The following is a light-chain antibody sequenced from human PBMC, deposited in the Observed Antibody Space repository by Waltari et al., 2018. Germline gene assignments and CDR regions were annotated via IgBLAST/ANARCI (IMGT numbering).Light chain of an antibody. Sequence: QSALTQPASVSGSPGPSISISCPGSRSDVGTFLLLSWYQQHPGKAPKVIIYEGNKRPSGLSDRFSGSKSGNTASLTISGLQPDDEADYYCCSYVGGTSWVFGGGTKLTVL. V-gene: IGLV2-23*01. CDR1: RSDVGTFLL. J-gene: IGLJ3*02. CDR3: CSYVGGTSWV. CDR2: EGN.